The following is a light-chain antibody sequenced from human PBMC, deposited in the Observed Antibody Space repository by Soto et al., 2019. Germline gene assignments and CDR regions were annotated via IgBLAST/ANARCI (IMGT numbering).Light chain of an antibody. V-gene: IGKV1-39*01. CDR3: QQSYSAS. J-gene: IGKJ4*01. Sequence: DIQMTQSPSSLSASVGDRVTITCRASQSIASYLNWYQQKPGKAPKLLIYAASTLQSGVQSRFSGSGSGTDFTLTISSLLPEDFATYYCQQSYSASFGGGTKVDIK. CDR1: QSIASY. CDR2: AAS.